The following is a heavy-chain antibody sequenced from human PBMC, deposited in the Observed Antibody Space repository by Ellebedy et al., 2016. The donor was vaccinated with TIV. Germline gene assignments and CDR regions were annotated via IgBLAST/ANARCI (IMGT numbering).Heavy chain of an antibody. V-gene: IGHV1-8*02. CDR1: GYTFTGYY. CDR2: MNPNSGNT. Sequence: AASVKVSCKASGYTFTGYYMHWVRQATGQGLEWMGWMNPNSGNTGYAQKFQGRVTMTTDTSTSTAYMELRSLRSDDTAVYYCASRSDYGDPSPPLYGMDVWGQGTTVTVSS. D-gene: IGHD4-17*01. CDR3: ASRSDYGDPSPPLYGMDV. J-gene: IGHJ6*02.